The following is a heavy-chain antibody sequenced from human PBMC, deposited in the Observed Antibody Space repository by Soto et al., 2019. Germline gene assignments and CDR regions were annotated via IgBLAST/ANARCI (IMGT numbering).Heavy chain of an antibody. CDR2: LSAYNGDT. CDR3: ARWSAIVGGAEALDI. J-gene: IGHJ3*02. Sequence: QVQLVQSGAEVKKPGASVRVSCKTSGYTFINSGITWVRQAPGQGLEWMGWLSAYNGDTSSSEKVQDRFTMTTDTSTNTVYMDLRSLRSDDTAVYYCARWSAIVGGAEALDIWGQGTMVIVSS. V-gene: IGHV1-18*01. CDR1: GYTFINSG. D-gene: IGHD1-26*01.